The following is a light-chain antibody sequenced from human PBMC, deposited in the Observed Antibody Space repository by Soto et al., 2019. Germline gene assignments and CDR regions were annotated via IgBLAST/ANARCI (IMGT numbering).Light chain of an antibody. Sequence: QSALTQPRSVSGSPGQSVTISCTGTSSDVGDYNYVSWYQQHPGKAPKLLIDAVNMRPSGVPDRFSGSKSGNTAALTFGGLPAEDEADYASCSFAGIYAGVFGGGTKLTVL. J-gene: IGLJ3*02. CDR2: AVN. CDR1: SSDVGDYNY. V-gene: IGLV2-11*01. CDR3: CSFAGIYAGV.